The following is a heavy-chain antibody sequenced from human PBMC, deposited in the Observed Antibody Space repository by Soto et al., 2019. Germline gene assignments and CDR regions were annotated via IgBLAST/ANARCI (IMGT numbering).Heavy chain of an antibody. CDR3: ASDATLLEELLCDYYYGMDV. V-gene: IGHV1-18*01. CDR2: ISAYNGNT. CDR1: GYTFTSYG. Sequence: GASVKVSCKASGYTFTSYGIIWVRQAPGQGLEWMGWISAYNGNTNYAQKLQGRVTMTTDTSTSTAYMELRSLRSDDTAVYYCASDATLLEELLCDYYYGMDVWGQGTTVTVSS. D-gene: IGHD1-26*01. J-gene: IGHJ6*02.